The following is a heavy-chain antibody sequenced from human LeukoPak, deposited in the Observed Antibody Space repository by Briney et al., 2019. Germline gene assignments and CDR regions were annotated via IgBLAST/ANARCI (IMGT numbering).Heavy chain of an antibody. CDR1: GFTFSSSW. J-gene: IGHJ3*02. D-gene: IGHD3-22*01. CDR3: AKDRGGAYYESSVDI. Sequence: GGSLRLPCAASGFTFSSSWMTWVRQAPGKGLAWVANIKQDGSEIFYVDSVKGRFTMSRDNAKSSLYLQMNSLRAEDTAVYYCAKDRGGAYYESSVDIWGQGTMVTVSS. CDR2: IKQDGSEI. V-gene: IGHV3-7*01.